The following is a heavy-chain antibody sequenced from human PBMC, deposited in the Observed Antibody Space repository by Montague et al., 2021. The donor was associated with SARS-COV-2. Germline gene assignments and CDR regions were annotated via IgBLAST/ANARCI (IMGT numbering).Heavy chain of an antibody. CDR1: GDSISTYNW. Sequence: SETLSLTCVVSGDSISTYNWWTCFRLPPGKGLEWVGEISHAGSTKYKPSLKSRVIMSVDKSWHQFSLRLTSVTAADTAIYYCARKGSGRSDLAYWGQGTLVTVSS. V-gene: IGHV4-4*02. J-gene: IGHJ4*02. CDR3: ARKGSGRSDLAY. D-gene: IGHD1-26*01. CDR2: ISHAGST.